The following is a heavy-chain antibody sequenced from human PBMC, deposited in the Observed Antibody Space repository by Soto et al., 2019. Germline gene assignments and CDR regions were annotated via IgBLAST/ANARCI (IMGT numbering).Heavy chain of an antibody. Sequence: QVQLVQSGAEVKKPGASVKVSCKASGYTFTSYDINWVRQATGQGLEWMGWMNPNSGNTGYAQKFQGRVTMTRNTSISTAYMELSSLRSEDTAVYYCAICYKQQLAKYYYYYYMDVWGKGTTVTVSS. V-gene: IGHV1-8*01. CDR2: MNPNSGNT. D-gene: IGHD2-8*01. CDR3: AICYKQQLAKYYYYYYMDV. CDR1: GYTFTSYD. J-gene: IGHJ6*03.